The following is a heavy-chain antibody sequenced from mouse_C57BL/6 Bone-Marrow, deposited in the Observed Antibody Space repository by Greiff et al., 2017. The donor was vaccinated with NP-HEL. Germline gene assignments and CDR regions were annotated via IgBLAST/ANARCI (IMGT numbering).Heavy chain of an antibody. D-gene: IGHD1-1*01. Sequence: QVQLKQSGPGLVQPSQSLSITCTVSGFSLTSYGVHWVRQSPGKGLEWLGVIWRGGSTDYNAAFMSSLSTTKDNSKIQVFFKMNKLQADDTAIYYCAKFPIKYYGSSSYAMDYWGQGTSVTVSS. V-gene: IGHV2-5*01. CDR2: IWRGGST. J-gene: IGHJ4*01. CDR3: AKFPIKYYGSSSYAMDY. CDR1: GFSLTSYG.